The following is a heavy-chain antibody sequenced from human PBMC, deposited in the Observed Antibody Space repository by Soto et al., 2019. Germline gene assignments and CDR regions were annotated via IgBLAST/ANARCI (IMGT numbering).Heavy chain of an antibody. V-gene: IGHV2-5*01. J-gene: IGHJ4*02. CDR2: IYWNDEK. CDR1: GFSLTTSGVG. D-gene: IGHD6-19*01. CDR3: AHRLRWLANFDY. Sequence: SGPTLVNPTQTLTLTCTFSGFSLTTSGVGVGWIRQPPGKALEWLALIYWNDEKRYSPSLKSRLTITKDTSKNQVVLTMTNMDPVDTATYHCAHRLRWLANFDYWRQGTLVTAPQ.